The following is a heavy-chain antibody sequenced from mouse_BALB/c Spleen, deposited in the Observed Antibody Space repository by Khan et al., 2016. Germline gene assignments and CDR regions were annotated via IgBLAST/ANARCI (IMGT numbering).Heavy chain of an antibody. CDR2: ISYSGTT. Sequence: EVQLQESGPSLVKPSQTLSLTCSVTGDSITSGYWNWIRKFPGNKFEYMGYISYSGTTYYNPSLKSRISITRDTSKNQFYLQLNSVTAEDTATYYCSAYDSYFFDYWDQGTTLTGSS. CDR1: GDSITSGY. CDR3: SAYDSYFFDY. D-gene: IGHD2-3*01. J-gene: IGHJ2*01. V-gene: IGHV3-8*02.